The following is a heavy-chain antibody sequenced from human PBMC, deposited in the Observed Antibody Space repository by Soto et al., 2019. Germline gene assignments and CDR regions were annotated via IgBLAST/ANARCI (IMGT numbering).Heavy chain of an antibody. CDR1: GFSLSTSGVG. CDR3: APRRLTFGLEY. J-gene: IGHJ4*02. V-gene: IGHV2-5*02. Sequence: QITLKESGPTLVKPTQTLTLTCTFSGFSLSTSGVGVGWIRQPPGKALEWLTVIYWDDKKRYSPSLTSRLAIPQDPSQNQRGLTLTNIDPVDAATYYRAPRRLTFGLEYWGRGTLVTVSS. CDR2: IYWDDKK. D-gene: IGHD3-16*01.